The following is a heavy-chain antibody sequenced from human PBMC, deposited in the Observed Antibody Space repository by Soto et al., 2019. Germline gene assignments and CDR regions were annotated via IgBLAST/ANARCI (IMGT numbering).Heavy chain of an antibody. V-gene: IGHV4-30-2*01. CDR3: AGVHSCATGFDS. CDR1: GGSISSGGYS. D-gene: IGHD2-15*01. Sequence: SETLSLTCAVSGGSISSGGYSWSWIRQPPGKGLEWIGYIYHSGSTHYNPSLKSRVTISVDTSKNQFSLRLSSVTAADTAVYYCAGVHSCATGFDSWGPGTLVTVSS. J-gene: IGHJ4*02. CDR2: IYHSGST.